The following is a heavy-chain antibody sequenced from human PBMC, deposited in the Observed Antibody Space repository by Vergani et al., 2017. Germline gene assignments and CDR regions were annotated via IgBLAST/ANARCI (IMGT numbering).Heavy chain of an antibody. J-gene: IGHJ6*02. CDR1: GGSFSGYY. Sequence: QVQLQQWGAGLLKPSETLSLTCAVYGGSFSGYYWSWIRQPPGKGLEWIGEINHSGSTNYNPSLKSRVTISVDTSKNQFSLKLSSVTAADTAVYYCARGVVAADNYYYGMDVWGQGTTVTVSS. D-gene: IGHD2-15*01. CDR2: INHSGST. V-gene: IGHV4-34*01. CDR3: ARGVVAADNYYYGMDV.